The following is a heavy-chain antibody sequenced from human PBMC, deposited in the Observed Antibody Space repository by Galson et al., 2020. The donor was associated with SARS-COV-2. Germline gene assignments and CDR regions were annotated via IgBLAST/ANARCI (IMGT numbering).Heavy chain of an antibody. D-gene: IGHD6-6*01. CDR1: GGTFSSYA. Sequence: SVKVSCKASGGTFSSYAISWVRQAPGQGLEWMGGIIPIFGTANYAQKFQGRVTITADESTSTAYMELSSLRSEDTAVYYCARDPPNESIAPLGGHYYYGMDVWGQGTAVTCSS. CDR2: IIPIFGTA. V-gene: IGHV1-69*13. CDR3: ARDPPNESIAPLGGHYYYGMDV. J-gene: IGHJ6*02.